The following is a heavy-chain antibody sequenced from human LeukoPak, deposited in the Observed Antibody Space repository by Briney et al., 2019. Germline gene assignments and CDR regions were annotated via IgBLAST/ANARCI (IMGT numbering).Heavy chain of an antibody. CDR2: FNPEDGET. Sequence: GAAVKVSCTVSGYTFTELSMHWMRQAPGKGLEWMGGFNPEDGETIYAQKFQVRVTMTEDTSTDACYMELSSLRSEDAAVYYCATDQRGAGLGFVYGSGSFNGLDVWGQGTKVSVSS. CDR1: GYTFTELS. D-gene: IGHD3-10*01. V-gene: IGHV1-24*01. CDR3: ATDQRGAGLGFVYGSGSFNGLDV. J-gene: IGHJ6*02.